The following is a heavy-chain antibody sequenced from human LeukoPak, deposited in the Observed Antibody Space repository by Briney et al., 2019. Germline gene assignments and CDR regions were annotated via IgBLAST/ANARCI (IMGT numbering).Heavy chain of an antibody. D-gene: IGHD6-19*01. Sequence: KTSETLSLTCAVYGGSFSGYYWSWIRQPPGKGLEWIGEINHSGSTNYNPSLKSRVTISVDTSKNQFSLKLSSVTAADTAVYYCARRKLYQQWLVRPSAFDYWGQGTLVTVSS. CDR2: INHSGST. V-gene: IGHV4-34*01. CDR3: ARRKLYQQWLVRPSAFDY. CDR1: GGSFSGYY. J-gene: IGHJ4*02.